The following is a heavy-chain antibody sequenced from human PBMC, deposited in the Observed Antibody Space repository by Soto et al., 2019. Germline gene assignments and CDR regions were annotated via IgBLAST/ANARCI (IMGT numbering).Heavy chain of an antibody. D-gene: IGHD3-3*01. V-gene: IGHV3-74*01. Sequence: HPGGSLRLSCAASGFTFSIYWMHWFRQAPGKGLVWVSRINSDGSSTSYADSVKGRFTISRDNAKNTLYLQMNSLRAEDTAVYYCARALTYYDFWSGRLRTDYWGQGSLVTVSS. CDR3: ARALTYYDFWSGRLRTDY. CDR1: GFTFSIYW. J-gene: IGHJ4*02. CDR2: INSDGSST.